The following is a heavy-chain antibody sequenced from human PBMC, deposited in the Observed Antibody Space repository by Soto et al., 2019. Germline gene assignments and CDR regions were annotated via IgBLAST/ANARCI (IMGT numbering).Heavy chain of an antibody. J-gene: IGHJ4*02. Sequence: GESLKISCAASGFTFSSYGMHWVRQAPGKGLEWVAVIWYDGSNKYYADSVKGRFTISRDNSKNTLYLQMNSLRAEDTAVYYCARAPYGDYYFDYWGQGTLVTVSS. CDR1: GFTFSSYG. CDR3: ARAPYGDYYFDY. CDR2: IWYDGSNK. D-gene: IGHD4-17*01. V-gene: IGHV3-33*01.